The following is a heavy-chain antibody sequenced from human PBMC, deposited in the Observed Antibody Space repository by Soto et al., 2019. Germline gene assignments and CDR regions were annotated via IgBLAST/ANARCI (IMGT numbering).Heavy chain of an antibody. CDR2: IIPIFGTA. Sequence: QVQLVQSGAEVKKPGSSVKVSCKASGGTFSSYAISWVRQAPGQGLEWMGGIIPIFGTANYAQKFQGRVTITADESTSTAYMELGSLRSEATAVYYCARGIKEYGGNSTPLDVWGQGTTVTVSS. CDR1: GGTFSSYA. CDR3: ARGIKEYGGNSTPLDV. D-gene: IGHD2-15*01. J-gene: IGHJ6*02. V-gene: IGHV1-69*01.